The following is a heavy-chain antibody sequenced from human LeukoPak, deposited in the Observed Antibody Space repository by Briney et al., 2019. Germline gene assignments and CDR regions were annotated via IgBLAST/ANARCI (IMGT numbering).Heavy chain of an antibody. CDR1: GGSISSGDYY. D-gene: IGHD6-19*01. Sequence: SETLSLTRTVSGGSISSGDYYWSWIRQPPGKGLEWIGYIYYSGSTYYNPSLKSRVTISVDTSKNQFSLKLSSVTAADTAVYYCARTGYSSGWSLDYWGQGTLVTVSS. CDR3: ARTGYSSGWSLDY. J-gene: IGHJ4*02. CDR2: IYYSGST. V-gene: IGHV4-30-4*08.